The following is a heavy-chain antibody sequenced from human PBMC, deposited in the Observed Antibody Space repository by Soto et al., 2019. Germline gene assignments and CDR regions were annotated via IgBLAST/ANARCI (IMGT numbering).Heavy chain of an antibody. CDR1: GFTFSSYA. V-gene: IGHV3-23*01. Sequence: GGSLRLSCAASGFTFSSYAMSWVRQAPGKGLEWVSAISGSGGSTYYADSVKGRFTISRDNSKNTLYLQMNSLRAEDTAAYYCAKDFRPYGSGSYSDYWGQGTLVTVSS. J-gene: IGHJ4*02. CDR3: AKDFRPYGSGSYSDY. CDR2: ISGSGGST. D-gene: IGHD3-10*01.